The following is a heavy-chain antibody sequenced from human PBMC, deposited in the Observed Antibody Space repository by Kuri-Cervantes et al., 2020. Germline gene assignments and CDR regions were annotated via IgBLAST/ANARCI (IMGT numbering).Heavy chain of an antibody. J-gene: IGHJ6*02. CDR3: ARSIAPSYYYYGMDV. CDR2: IIPILGIA. D-gene: IGHD6-6*01. V-gene: IGHV1-69*02. CDR1: GGTFSSYT. Sequence: SVKVSCKASGGTFSSYTISWVRQAPGQGLEWMGRIIPILGIANYAQKFQGRVTITADESTSTAYMELSSLRSEDTAVYYCARSIAPSYYYYGMDVWGQGTTVTVSS.